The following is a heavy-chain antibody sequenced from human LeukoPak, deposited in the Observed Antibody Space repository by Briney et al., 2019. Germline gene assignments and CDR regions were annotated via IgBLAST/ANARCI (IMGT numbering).Heavy chain of an antibody. D-gene: IGHD2-2*01. CDR1: GYSFTSYW. CDR2: IYPGDSDT. J-gene: IGHJ6*02. CDR3: ARLGCSSTSCYDQNYYYYGMDV. Sequence: HGESLKISCKGSGYSFTSYWIGWVRQMPGKGLEWMGIIYPGDSDTRYSPSFQGQVTISADKSISTAYLRWSSLKASDTAMYYCARLGCSSTSCYDQNYYYYGMDVWGQGTTVTVSS. V-gene: IGHV5-51*01.